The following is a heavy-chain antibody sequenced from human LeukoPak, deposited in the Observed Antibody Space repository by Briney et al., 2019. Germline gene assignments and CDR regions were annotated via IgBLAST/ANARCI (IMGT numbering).Heavy chain of an antibody. CDR1: GFTFSSYS. CDR2: ISSSSSYI. J-gene: IGHJ4*02. CDR3: ARVPGHREYYYDSSGYYPFDY. D-gene: IGHD3-22*01. V-gene: IGHV3-21*01. Sequence: GGSLRLSCAASGFTFSSYSMNWVRQAPGKGLEWVSSISSSSSYIYYADSVKGRFTISRDNAKNSLYLQMNSLRAEDTAVYYCARVPGHREYYYDSSGYYPFDYWGQGTLVTVSS.